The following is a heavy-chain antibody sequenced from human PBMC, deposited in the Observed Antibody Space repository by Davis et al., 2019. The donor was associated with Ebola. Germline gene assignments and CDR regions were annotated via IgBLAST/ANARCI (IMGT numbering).Heavy chain of an antibody. V-gene: IGHV3-33*01. CDR2: IWYDGSNK. Sequence: PGGSLRLSCAASGFTFSSYGMHWVRQAPGKGLEWVAVIWYDGSNKYHADSVKGRFTISRDNSKNTLYLQMNSLRAEDTAVYYCARDGFPCGMDVWGKGTTVTVSS. J-gene: IGHJ6*04. CDR1: GFTFSSYG. D-gene: IGHD3-10*01. CDR3: ARDGFPCGMDV.